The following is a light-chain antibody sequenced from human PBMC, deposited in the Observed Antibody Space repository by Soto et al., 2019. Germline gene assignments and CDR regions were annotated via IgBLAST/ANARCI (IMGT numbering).Light chain of an antibody. CDR3: SSYAGGTTV. J-gene: IGLJ2*01. V-gene: IGLV2-14*03. CDR1: ASDVGAYDY. CDR2: DVS. Sequence: QSVLTQPASVSGSPGQSITISCTGTASDVGAYDYVSWFQQHPGKAPKIIIFDVSNRPSGVSSRFSGSKSGNTASLTISGLQAEDEADYYCSSYAGGTTVFGGGTKLTVL.